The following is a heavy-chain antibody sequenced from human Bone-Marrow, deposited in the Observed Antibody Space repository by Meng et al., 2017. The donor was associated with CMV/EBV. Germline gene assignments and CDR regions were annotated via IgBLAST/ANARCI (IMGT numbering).Heavy chain of an antibody. Sequence: ASVKVSCKASGYTFTGYYMHWVRQAPGQGLEWMGWINPNSGGTNYAQKFQGRVTMTRDTSISTAYMELSRLRSDDTAVYYCARGKRMIRYFDWGFGWCDPWGQGTLVTVSS. D-gene: IGHD3-9*01. CDR2: INPNSGGT. J-gene: IGHJ5*02. CDR3: ARGKRMIRYFDWGFGWCDP. V-gene: IGHV1-2*02. CDR1: GYTFTGYY.